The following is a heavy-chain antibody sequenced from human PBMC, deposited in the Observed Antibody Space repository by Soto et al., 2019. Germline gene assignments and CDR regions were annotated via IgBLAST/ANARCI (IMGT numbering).Heavy chain of an antibody. D-gene: IGHD1-26*01. CDR1: GYTFTGYY. J-gene: IGHJ6*02. Sequence: SVEVSCRASGYTFTGYYMHWVRQAPGQGLEWMGGIIPIFGTANYAQKFQGRVTITADESTSTAYMELSSLRSEDTAVYYCARGQLYGSYGLHYYYGMDVWGQGTTVTVSS. CDR2: IIPIFGTA. V-gene: IGHV1-69*13. CDR3: ARGQLYGSYGLHYYYGMDV.